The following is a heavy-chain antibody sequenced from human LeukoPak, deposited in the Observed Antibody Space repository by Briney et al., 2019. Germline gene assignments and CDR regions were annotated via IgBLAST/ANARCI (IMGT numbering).Heavy chain of an antibody. V-gene: IGHV3-23*01. CDR2: ISGSGGST. CDR1: GFSFSSYA. Sequence: GGSLRLSCAASGFSFSSYAMSWVRQAPGKGLEWVSGISGSGGSTYYADSVKGRFTISRDNAKNSLYLQMNSLRAEDTAVYYCAELGITMIGGVWGKGTTVTISS. J-gene: IGHJ6*04. CDR3: AELGITMIGGV. D-gene: IGHD3-10*02.